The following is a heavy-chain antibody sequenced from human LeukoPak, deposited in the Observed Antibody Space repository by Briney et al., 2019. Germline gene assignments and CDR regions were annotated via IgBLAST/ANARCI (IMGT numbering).Heavy chain of an antibody. CDR2: ISVSHDST. D-gene: IGHD2/OR15-2a*01. V-gene: IGHV3-23*01. Sequence: EGSLRLSCAASGFTFSSYAMSWVRQAPGKGLDWVSGISVSHDSTYYGDPVKGRFTISRDNFKNTLYLLMNTLRAEDTAVYYCAKIPRMTAEYYYFDYWGQGTLVTVSS. CDR3: AKIPRMTAEYYYFDY. CDR1: GFTFSSYA. J-gene: IGHJ4*02.